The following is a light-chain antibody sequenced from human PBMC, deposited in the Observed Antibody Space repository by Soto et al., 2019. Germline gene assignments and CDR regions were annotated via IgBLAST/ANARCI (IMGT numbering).Light chain of an antibody. CDR3: SSHTTYSTRV. CDR2: EVS. V-gene: IGLV2-14*01. CDR1: SSDIGSYNY. Sequence: QSALTQPASVSGSPGQSIAISCTGTSSDIGSYNYVSWYQQHPGKAPKLMIHEVSNRPSGVSDRFSGSKSGNTASLTISGLQADDEAGYYCSSHTTYSTRVFGTGTKLTVL. J-gene: IGLJ1*01.